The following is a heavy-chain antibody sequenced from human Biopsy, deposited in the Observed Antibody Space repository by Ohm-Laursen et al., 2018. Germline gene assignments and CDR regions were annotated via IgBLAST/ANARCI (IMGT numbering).Heavy chain of an antibody. Sequence: TLSLTCTVSGYIIDSNYYWGWIRQPPGKGLGWIGSILHNRGTFYNPSLQSRITISVDTSKNQFSLKLISVTAADTAVYYCARDYSWDYWGQGILVTVSS. CDR3: ARDYSWDY. D-gene: IGHD2-15*01. V-gene: IGHV4-38-2*02. J-gene: IGHJ4*02. CDR2: ILHNRGT. CDR1: GYIIDSNYY.